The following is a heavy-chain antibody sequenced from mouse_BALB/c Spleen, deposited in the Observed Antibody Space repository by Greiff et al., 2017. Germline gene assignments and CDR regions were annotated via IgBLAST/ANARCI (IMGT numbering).Heavy chain of an antibody. J-gene: IGHJ4*01. CDR2: ISYSGST. Sequence: DVKLQESGPSLVKPSQTLSLTCSVTGDSITSGYWNWIRKFPGNKLEYMGYISYSGSTYYNPSLKSRISITRDTSKNQYYLQLNSVTTEDTATYYCARWNLGGYDGDAMDYWGQGTSVTVSS. CDR3: ARWNLGGYDGDAMDY. D-gene: IGHD2-2*01. CDR1: GDSITSGY. V-gene: IGHV3-8*02.